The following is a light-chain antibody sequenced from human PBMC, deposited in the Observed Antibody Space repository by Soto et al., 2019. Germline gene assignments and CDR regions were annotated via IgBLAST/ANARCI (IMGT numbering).Light chain of an antibody. CDR1: QTINSRH. V-gene: IGKV3-20*01. Sequence: EIVLTQSPGTLSLSPGEGATLSCRASQTINSRHLAWYQQKPGQAPRLLIYGASNRDTGIPDRFSGSGSGTDFTLTISRLEPEEFAVYYCQQYVASPTFGQGTKVEIK. J-gene: IGKJ1*01. CDR3: QQYVASPT. CDR2: GAS.